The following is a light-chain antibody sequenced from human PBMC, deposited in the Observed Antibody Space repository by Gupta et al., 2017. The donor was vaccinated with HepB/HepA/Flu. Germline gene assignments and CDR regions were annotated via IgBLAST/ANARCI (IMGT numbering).Light chain of an antibody. CDR3: QQYAKWPWT. CDR1: QSVSSH. CDR2: SAS. J-gene: IGKJ1*01. Sequence: EIVMTQSPATLSVSPGERATLSCRAGQSVSSHVAWYKQKPGQAPRLLIYSASTRATGIPARFSGSGSGTEFTLTISSLQSEDFVVYHCQQYAKWPWTFGQGTKVENK. V-gene: IGKV3-15*01.